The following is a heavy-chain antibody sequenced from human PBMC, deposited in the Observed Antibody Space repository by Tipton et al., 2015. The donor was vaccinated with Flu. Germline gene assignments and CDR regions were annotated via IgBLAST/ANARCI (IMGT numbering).Heavy chain of an antibody. D-gene: IGHD6-25*01. CDR2: IKQDGSEK. J-gene: IGHJ3*01. CDR3: GRALGGAAAL. V-gene: IGHV3-7*03. CDR1: GFTFGGYA. Sequence: SLRLSCTTSGFTFGGYAMSWVRQAPGKGLEWVANIKQDGSEKYYVDSVKGRFTISRNNTKNSLYLQMNSLRAEYTAVYYCGRALGGAAALWGQGTMVTVSS.